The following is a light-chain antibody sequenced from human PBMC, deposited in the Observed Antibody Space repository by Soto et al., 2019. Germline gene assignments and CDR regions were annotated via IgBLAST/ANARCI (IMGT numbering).Light chain of an antibody. CDR1: QSVSSY. J-gene: IGKJ2*01. V-gene: IGKV3-15*01. CDR3: QQYSTWPPRYT. Sequence: EIVMTQSPATLSVSPGGRATLSCRASQSVSSYLAWYQQRPGQPPRLLIYRASTRATNIPARFSGSGSGTEFSLTINSLQSEDFAVYYCQQYSTWPPRYTFGQGTKLEI. CDR2: RAS.